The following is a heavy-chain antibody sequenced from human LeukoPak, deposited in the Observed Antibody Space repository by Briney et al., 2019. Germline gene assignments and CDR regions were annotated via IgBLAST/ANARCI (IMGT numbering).Heavy chain of an antibody. V-gene: IGHV5-51*01. J-gene: IGHJ5*02. D-gene: IGHD3-22*01. CDR3: ARLSRPTMTEQWFDP. CDR1: GYSFTSYW. Sequence: HGESLKISCKGSGYSFTSYWIGWVRQMPGKGLEWMXIXXPGDSDTXYSPSFQGQVTISADKSISTAYLQWSSLKASDTAMYYCARLSRPTMTEQWFDPWGQGTLVTVSS. CDR2: XXPGDSDT.